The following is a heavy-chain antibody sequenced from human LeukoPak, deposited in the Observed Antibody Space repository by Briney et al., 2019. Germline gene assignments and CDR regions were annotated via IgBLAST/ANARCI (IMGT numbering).Heavy chain of an antibody. J-gene: IGHJ4*02. Sequence: GGSLRLSRAASGFTFSSYAMSWVRQAPGKGLEWVSAISGSGGSTYYADSVKGRFTISRDNSKNTLYLQMNSLRAEDTAVYYCAKCPNYYDSSGLDYWGQGTLVTVSS. CDR3: AKCPNYYDSSGLDY. V-gene: IGHV3-23*01. CDR1: GFTFSSYA. D-gene: IGHD3-22*01. CDR2: ISGSGGST.